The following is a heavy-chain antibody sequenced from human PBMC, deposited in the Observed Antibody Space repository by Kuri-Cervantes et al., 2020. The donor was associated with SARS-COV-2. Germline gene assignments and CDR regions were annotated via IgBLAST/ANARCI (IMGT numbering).Heavy chain of an antibody. D-gene: IGHD2-15*01. CDR3: AKRPAVVRSFDY. CDR2: ISGSGGST. V-gene: IGHV3-23*01. J-gene: IGHJ4*02. CDR1: GFTFSSYA. Sequence: GESLKISCAASGFTFSSYAMSWVRQAPGKGLERVSAISGSGGSTYYADSVKGRFTISRDNSKNTLYLQMNSLRAEDTAVYYCAKRPAVVRSFDYWGQGTLVTVSS.